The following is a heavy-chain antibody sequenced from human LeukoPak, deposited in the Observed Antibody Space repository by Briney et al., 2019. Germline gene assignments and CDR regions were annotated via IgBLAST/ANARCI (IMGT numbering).Heavy chain of an antibody. Sequence: LSGGSLRLSCEASGFSFNTYWMAWFRQAPGKGLEWVAKIKYDGSEKYYVDSVKGRFTISRDNAKNSLYLQMNSLRVEDTAVYYCARGRVLRSYLTWRGDFFDYWGQGTLVTVSS. D-gene: IGHD3-3*01. CDR1: GFSFNTYW. CDR2: IKYDGSEK. CDR3: ARGRVLRSYLTWRGDFFDY. J-gene: IGHJ4*02. V-gene: IGHV3-7*04.